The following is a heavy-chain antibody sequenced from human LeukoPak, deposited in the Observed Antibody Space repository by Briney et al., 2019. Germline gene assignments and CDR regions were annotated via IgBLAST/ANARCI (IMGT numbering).Heavy chain of an antibody. CDR1: GYSISSGYF. CDR2: IYNSGST. V-gene: IGHV4-38-2*02. CDR3: ARAYSSSWYFNWFDP. J-gene: IGHJ5*02. D-gene: IGHD6-13*01. Sequence: TSEPLSLTCTVSGYSISSGYFWGWIRQPPGKGLEWIGTIYNSGSTYYNASLESRVTISVDTSKNQFSLKLSSVTAADTAVYYCARAYSSSWYFNWFDPWGQGTLVTVSS.